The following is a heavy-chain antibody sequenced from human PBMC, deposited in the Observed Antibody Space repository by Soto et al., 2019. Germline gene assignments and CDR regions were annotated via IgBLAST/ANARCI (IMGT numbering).Heavy chain of an antibody. CDR1: GFTFSSYA. CDR2: ISGSGGST. D-gene: IGHD4-17*01. J-gene: IGHJ3*02. CDR3: AHPRGYGVFDAVDI. Sequence: GSLRLSCAASGFTFSSYAMSWVRQAPGKGLEWVSAISGSGGSTYYADSVKGRFTISRDNSINTLYLQMSGLRTEDTAVYFCAHPRGYGVFDAVDIWGQGTMVTVSS. V-gene: IGHV3-23*01.